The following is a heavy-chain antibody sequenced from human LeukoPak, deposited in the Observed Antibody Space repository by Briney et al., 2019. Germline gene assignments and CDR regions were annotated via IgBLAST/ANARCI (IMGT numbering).Heavy chain of an antibody. CDR2: ISGGGGST. J-gene: IGHJ4*02. Sequence: GGSLRLSCAASGFTFSSYAMSWVRQAPGKGLEWVSAISGGGGSTYYADSVKGRFTISRDNSKNTLYLQMNSLRAEDTAVYYCAKRYHWSYGFWSGYYTPFDYWGQGTLVTVSS. CDR1: GFTFSSYA. CDR3: AKRYHWSYGFWSGYYTPFDY. D-gene: IGHD3-3*01. V-gene: IGHV3-23*01.